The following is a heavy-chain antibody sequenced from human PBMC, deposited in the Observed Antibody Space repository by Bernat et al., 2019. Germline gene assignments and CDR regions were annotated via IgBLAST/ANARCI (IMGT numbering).Heavy chain of an antibody. CDR2: ISSDGGST. D-gene: IGHD7-27*01. Sequence: EVQLVESGGGLVQPGGSLRLSCSASGFTFSTSAMHWVRQAPGKGLEYLEYVSAISSDGGSTYYADCGKGRFTISRDNSKNTLYLQMSSLRAEDTAVFYCVKGILTGWGWNYFDYWGQGTLVTVSS. CDR1: GFTFSTSA. CDR3: VKGILTGWGWNYFDY. V-gene: IGHV3-64D*06. J-gene: IGHJ4*02.